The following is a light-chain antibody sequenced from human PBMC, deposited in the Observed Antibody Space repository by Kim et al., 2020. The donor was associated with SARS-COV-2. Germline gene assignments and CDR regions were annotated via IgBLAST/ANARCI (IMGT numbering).Light chain of an antibody. V-gene: IGLV2-11*01. CDR1: SSDIGTYNY. CDR3: CSYGGTNWL. Sequence: QSALAQPRSVSGSPGQTVTISCTGTSSDIGTYNYVSWYQHHPGKAPKLMIYDVTKRPSGVPDRFSGSKSGNTASLTISGLQAEDEAEYYCCSYGGTNWLFGGGTQLTVL. J-gene: IGLJ7*01. CDR2: DVT.